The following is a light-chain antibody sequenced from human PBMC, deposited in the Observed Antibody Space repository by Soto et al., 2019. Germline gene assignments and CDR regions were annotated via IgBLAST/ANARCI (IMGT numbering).Light chain of an antibody. Sequence: EILMTQSPATLSVSPGERVTFSCRASQSVSYYLAWYQQKPGQAPRLLIYDASTRATGIPVRFSGSGSGTEFTLTISSLQSEDFAVYYCQQYDDWPPWTFGPGTKVDIK. V-gene: IGKV3-15*01. J-gene: IGKJ1*01. CDR1: QSVSYY. CDR2: DAS. CDR3: QQYDDWPPWT.